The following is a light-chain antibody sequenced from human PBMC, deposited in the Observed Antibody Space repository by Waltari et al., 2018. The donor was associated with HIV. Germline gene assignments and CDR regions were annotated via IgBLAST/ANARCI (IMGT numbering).Light chain of an antibody. Sequence: QSVLPQPPSVSGAPGQRVPISCTGSSSNIGAGYDVHWYQQLPGTAPKLLIYGNSNRPSGVPDRFSGSKSGTSASLAITGLQAEDEAEYYCQSYDSSLSGSVVFGGGTKLTVL. CDR2: GNS. CDR3: QSYDSSLSGSVV. J-gene: IGLJ2*01. V-gene: IGLV1-40*01. CDR1: SSNIGAGYD.